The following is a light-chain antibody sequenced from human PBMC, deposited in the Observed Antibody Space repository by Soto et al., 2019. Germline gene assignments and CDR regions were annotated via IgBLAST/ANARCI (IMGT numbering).Light chain of an antibody. J-gene: IGLJ1*01. CDR3: CSYAGRSHYV. CDR1: SSDVGNYDL. CDR2: EVT. V-gene: IGLV2-23*02. Sequence: QSVLTQPASVSGSPGQSITISCTGVSSDVGNYDLVSWYQQHPDKAPQLMIYEVTKRPSGVSNRFSGSKSGNTASLTISGLQTGDEADYYCCSYAGRSHYVFGTGTKSPS.